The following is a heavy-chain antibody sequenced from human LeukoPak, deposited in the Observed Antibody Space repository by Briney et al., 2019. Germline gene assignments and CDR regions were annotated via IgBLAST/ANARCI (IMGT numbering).Heavy chain of an antibody. Sequence: ASVKVSCKASGYTFTSYGISWVRQAPGQGLEWMGWISAYNGNTNYAQKLQGRVTMTTDTSTSTAYMELRSLRSDDTAVYYCARDFADYDFWSGYYTLDYWGQGTLVTASS. D-gene: IGHD3-3*01. CDR3: ARDFADYDFWSGYYTLDY. CDR2: ISAYNGNT. CDR1: GYTFTSYG. V-gene: IGHV1-18*01. J-gene: IGHJ4*02.